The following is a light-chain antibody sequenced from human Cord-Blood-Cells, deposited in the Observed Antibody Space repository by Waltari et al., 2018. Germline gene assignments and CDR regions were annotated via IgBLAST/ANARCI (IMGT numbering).Light chain of an antibody. CDR1: QSVSSN. J-gene: IGKJ4*01. CDR2: GAS. V-gene: IGKV3-15*01. Sequence: EIVMTQSPATLSVSPGERATLSCRASQSVSSNLAWYQQKPGQAPRLLIYGASTRATRIPAMFSGSGSGTEFTLTISSLQSEDFAVYYCQQYNNWPLTVGGGTKVEIK. CDR3: QQYNNWPLT.